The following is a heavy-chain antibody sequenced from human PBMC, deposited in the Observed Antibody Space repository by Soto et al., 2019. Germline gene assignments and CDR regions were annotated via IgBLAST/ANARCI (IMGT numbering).Heavy chain of an antibody. V-gene: IGHV3-73*02. CDR3: LKYSGSANSPAA. D-gene: IGHD1-26*01. CDR1: GFSISDSA. J-gene: IGHJ5*02. Sequence: EVQLVESVGGLVQAGGSLKLSCAASGFSISDSAMHWVRQALGTGQEWVGRIGWRVENYATTYGASVKGRFTISRDESQHTAYLPMYGLNTEDTSVYYWLKYSGSANSPAALGQGALFTVDS. CDR2: IGWRVENYAT.